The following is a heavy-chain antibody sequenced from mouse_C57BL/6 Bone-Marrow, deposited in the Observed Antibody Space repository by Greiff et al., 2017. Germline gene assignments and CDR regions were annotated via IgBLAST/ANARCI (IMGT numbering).Heavy chain of an antibody. D-gene: IGHD2-4*01. CDR3: ARDDYAWFAY. Sequence: EVQLVASGGGLVKPGGSLKLSCAASGFTFRSYALSWVRQTPEKRLEWVATISDGGSYTYYPDNVKGRFTISRDNAKNNLYLQMSHLKSEDTAMYYCARDDYAWFAYWGQGTLVTVSA. CDR2: ISDGGSYT. CDR1: GFTFRSYA. V-gene: IGHV5-4*01. J-gene: IGHJ3*01.